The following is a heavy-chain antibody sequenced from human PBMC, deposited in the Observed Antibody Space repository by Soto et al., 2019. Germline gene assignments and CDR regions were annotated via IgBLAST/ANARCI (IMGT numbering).Heavy chain of an antibody. CDR3: AKDRDTARYNWIPDS. D-gene: IGHD1-20*01. Sequence: QEQLVESGGGVVQPGRSLRLSCEVFGFTFSTYGMHWVRQAPGKGLEWVAVISFDGSDKHYIDSLKGRFTISRDNAKNTLYLPMNSLRPKDSAVYYCAKDRDTARYNWIPDSLGQGSLVTVSS. J-gene: IGHJ5*01. V-gene: IGHV3-30*18. CDR2: ISFDGSDK. CDR1: GFTFSTYG.